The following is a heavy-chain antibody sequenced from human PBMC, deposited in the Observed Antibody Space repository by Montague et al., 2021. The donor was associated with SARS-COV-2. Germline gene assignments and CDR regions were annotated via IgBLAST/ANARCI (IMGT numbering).Heavy chain of an antibody. Sequence: SLRLSWAASGFIFRHYAMSWVRQAPGKGLEWVSGISTSGDYTYYADSLKGRFTISRDNSRNTLYRQMNSLRAEDTAIYYCAKDREMDYSADYWGQGTLVTVSS. CDR3: AKDREMDYSADY. D-gene: IGHD5-24*01. J-gene: IGHJ4*02. CDR2: ISTSGDYT. V-gene: IGHV3-23*01. CDR1: GFIFRHYA.